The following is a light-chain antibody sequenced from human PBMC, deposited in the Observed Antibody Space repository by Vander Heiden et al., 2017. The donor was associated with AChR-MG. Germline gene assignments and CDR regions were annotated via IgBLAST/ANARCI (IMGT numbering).Light chain of an antibody. V-gene: IGKV3-20*01. CDR3: QQYGSSPRT. CDR1: QSVSNSY. CDR2: GAS. Sequence: EIVLTQYPGTLSLSPGERATLPCRASQSVSNSYLAWYPQKPGQAPRLLIYGASSRATGIPDRFSGSGSGTDFTLTISRLEPEDFAVYYCQQYGSSPRTFGQGTKVEIK. J-gene: IGKJ1*01.